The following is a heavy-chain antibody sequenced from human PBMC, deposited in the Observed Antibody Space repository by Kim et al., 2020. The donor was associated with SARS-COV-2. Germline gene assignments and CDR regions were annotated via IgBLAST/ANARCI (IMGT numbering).Heavy chain of an antibody. CDR2: TRNKANSYTT. Sequence: GGSLRLSCAASGFTFSDHYMDWVRQAPGKGLEWVGRTRNKANSYTTEYAASVKGRFTISRDDSKNSLYLQMNSLKTEDTAVYYCARVRVTMVRGVQYYFDYWGQGTLVTVSS. J-gene: IGHJ4*02. CDR3: ARVRVTMVRGVQYYFDY. V-gene: IGHV3-72*01. CDR1: GFTFSDHY. D-gene: IGHD3-10*01.